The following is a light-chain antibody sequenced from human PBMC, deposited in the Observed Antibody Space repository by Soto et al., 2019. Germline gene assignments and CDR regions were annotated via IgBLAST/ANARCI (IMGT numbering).Light chain of an antibody. V-gene: IGKV1-17*01. CDR1: QGGGHG. J-gene: IGKJ1*01. CDR3: LQFNVNPFT. Sequence: DIQMTQSPSSLSASVGDRVAITCRASQGGGHGLSWFQQRPGKAPKRLIYAASILQDGVPSRFSGSGSGTEFTRTISSLQPEDFGTYYCLQFNVNPFTFGQGTRVEIK. CDR2: AAS.